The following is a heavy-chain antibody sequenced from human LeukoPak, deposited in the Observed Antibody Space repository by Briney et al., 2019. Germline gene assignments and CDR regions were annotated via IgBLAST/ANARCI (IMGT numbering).Heavy chain of an antibody. CDR1: GYTFTGYY. J-gene: IGHJ5*02. D-gene: IGHD1-14*01. CDR2: INPNSGGT. CDR3: AREGTLYNWFDP. V-gene: IGHV1-2*02. Sequence: ASVKVSCKAPGYTFTGYYMHWVRQAPGQGLEWMGWINPNSGGTNYAQKFQGRVTMTRDTSISTAYMELSRLRSDDTAVYYCAREGTLYNWFDPWGQGTLVTVSS.